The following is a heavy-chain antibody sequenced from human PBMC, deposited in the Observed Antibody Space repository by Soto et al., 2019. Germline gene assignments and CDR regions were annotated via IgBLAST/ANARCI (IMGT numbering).Heavy chain of an antibody. Sequence: EVRLLESGGGFVQPGGSLRLACVASGFTFSLYTMMWVSQAPGKGPEWLSYNPPGDTSRHFADSVKGRFTVSRDNAKNSLFLQMNSLTDEATAVYYCARDHYWAFDYWGQGILVTVSS. D-gene: IGHD2-8*02. CDR2: NPPGDTSR. J-gene: IGHJ4*02. CDR3: ARDHYWAFDY. V-gene: IGHV3-48*02. CDR1: GFTFSLYT.